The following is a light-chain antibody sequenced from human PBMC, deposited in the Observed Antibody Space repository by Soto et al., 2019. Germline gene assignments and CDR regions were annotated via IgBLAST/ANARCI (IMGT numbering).Light chain of an antibody. CDR1: QSVSSSY. CDR3: QQYGSSPQT. Sequence: EIVLPQYPGNLSLSQGESATLSCRASQSVSSSYFTWYQQKPGQAPRLLIYAASNRATGIPDRFSGSVSGTDFTITISRLEPEDLAVYYGQQYGSSPQTFGPGTRLEIK. V-gene: IGKV3-20*01. CDR2: AAS. J-gene: IGKJ5*01.